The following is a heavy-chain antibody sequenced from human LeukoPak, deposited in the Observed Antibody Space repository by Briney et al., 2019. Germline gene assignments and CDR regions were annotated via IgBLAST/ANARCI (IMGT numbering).Heavy chain of an antibody. CDR1: GDSVSSNSAA. V-gene: IGHV6-1*01. D-gene: IGHD3-22*01. CDR2: TYYRSKWYN. J-gene: IGHJ4*02. Sequence: SQTLSLTCAISGDSVSSNSAAWNWIRQSPSRGLEWLGRTYYRSKWYNYYAVSVKSRITINPDTSKNQFSLQLNSVTPEDTAVYYCARDFAAGYYDSSGYYYYFDYWGQGTLVTVSS. CDR3: ARDFAAGYYDSSGYYYYFDY.